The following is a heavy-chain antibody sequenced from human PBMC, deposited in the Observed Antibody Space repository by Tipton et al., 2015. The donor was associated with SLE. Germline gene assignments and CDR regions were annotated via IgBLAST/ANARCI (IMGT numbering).Heavy chain of an antibody. CDR1: GFSFSSHP. CDR3: ARTVGYDTSGYYDY. Sequence: GSLRLSCAASGFSFSSHPIHWVRQAPGKGLEFVSAITSSGGTTYYANSVKGRFTISRDNSKNTVFLQMDSLRTEDMAMYYCARTVGYDTSGYYDYWGQGALVTVSS. V-gene: IGHV3-64*01. D-gene: IGHD3-22*01. J-gene: IGHJ4*02. CDR2: ITSSGGTT.